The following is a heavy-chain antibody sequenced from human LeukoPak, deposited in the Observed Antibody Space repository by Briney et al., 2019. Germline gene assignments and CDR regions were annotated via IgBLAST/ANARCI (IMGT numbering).Heavy chain of an antibody. Sequence: PGGSLRLSCAASGLTVSSNYMNWVRQAPGKGLEWVSSISRSSIYRYYADSVRGRFTISRDNAKNSLYLQMNSLRAEDTAVYYCASSRYDSSGYYGIIAYWGQGTLVTVSS. CDR3: ASSRYDSSGYYGIIAY. D-gene: IGHD3-22*01. J-gene: IGHJ4*02. V-gene: IGHV3-21*01. CDR2: ISRSSIYR. CDR1: GLTVSSNY.